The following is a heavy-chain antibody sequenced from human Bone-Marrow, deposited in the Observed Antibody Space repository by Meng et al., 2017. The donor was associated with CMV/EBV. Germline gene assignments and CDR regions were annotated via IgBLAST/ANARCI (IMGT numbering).Heavy chain of an antibody. Sequence: SETLSLTCTVSGGSISGTSYYWGWIRQPPGKGLECIGSIHYSGDTHNNSSLKSRVTLSVDTSKNQFSLKLSSVTAADTAVYYCARVRIAAALARGYGMDVWGQGTTVTVSS. CDR1: GGSISGTSYY. CDR2: IHYSGDT. J-gene: IGHJ6*02. CDR3: ARVRIAAALARGYGMDV. V-gene: IGHV4-39*07. D-gene: IGHD6-6*01.